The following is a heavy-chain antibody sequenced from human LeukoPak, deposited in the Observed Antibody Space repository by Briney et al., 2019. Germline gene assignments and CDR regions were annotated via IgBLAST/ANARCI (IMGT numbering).Heavy chain of an antibody. CDR1: GFTFDDYA. V-gene: IGHV3-9*01. CDR2: ISWNSGSI. Sequence: GGSLRLSCAASGFTFDDYAMHWVRQAPGKGLEWVSGISWNSGSIGYADSVKGRFTISRDKAKNSLYLQMNSLRAEDTAVYYCARVLSDYYFDLFDYWGQGTLVTVSS. CDR3: ARVLSDYYFDLFDY. J-gene: IGHJ4*02. D-gene: IGHD3-22*01.